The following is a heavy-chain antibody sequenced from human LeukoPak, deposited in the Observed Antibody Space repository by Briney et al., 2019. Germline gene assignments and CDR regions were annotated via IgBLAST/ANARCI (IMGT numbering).Heavy chain of an antibody. CDR3: ARDWGPYSSSDWFDP. J-gene: IGHJ5*02. D-gene: IGHD6-6*01. CDR2: ISSSSSYI. CDR1: GFTFSSYG. Sequence: PGGSLRLSCAASGFTFSSYGMSWVRQAPGKGLEWVSSISSSSSYIYYADSVKGRFTISRDNAKNSLYLQMNSLRAEDTAVYYCARDWGPYSSSDWFDPWGQGTLVTVSS. V-gene: IGHV3-21*01.